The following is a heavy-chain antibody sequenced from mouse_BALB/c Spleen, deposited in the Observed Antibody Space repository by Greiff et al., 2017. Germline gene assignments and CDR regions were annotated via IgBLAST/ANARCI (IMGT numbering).Heavy chain of an antibody. D-gene: IGHD2-4*01. CDR2: IRSKSNNYAT. V-gene: IGHV10-1*02. CDR3: VRQGGLGYAMDY. J-gene: IGHJ4*01. CDR1: GFTFNTYA. Sequence: EVQLQQSGGGLVQPKGSLKLSCAASGFTFNTYAMNWVRQAPGKGLEWVARIRSKSNNYATYYADSVKDRFTISRDDSQSMLYLQMNNLKTEDTAMYYCVRQGGLGYAMDYWGQGTSVTVSS.